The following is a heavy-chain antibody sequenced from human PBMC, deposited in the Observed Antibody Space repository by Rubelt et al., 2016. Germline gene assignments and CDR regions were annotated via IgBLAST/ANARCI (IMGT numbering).Heavy chain of an antibody. Sequence: GKGLEWVSGISASGRSTYYADSLKGRFTISRDNSKNTLFLQMNSLRAEDTAVYYCARGADTRFDPWGQGTLVTVSS. J-gene: IGHJ5*02. CDR2: ISASGRST. D-gene: IGHD5-18*01. V-gene: IGHV3-23*01. CDR3: ARGADTRFDP.